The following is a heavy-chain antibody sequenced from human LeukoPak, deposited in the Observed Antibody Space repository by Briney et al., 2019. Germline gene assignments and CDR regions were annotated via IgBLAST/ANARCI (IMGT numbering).Heavy chain of an antibody. CDR2: IRYDGSNK. D-gene: IGHD3-16*01. V-gene: IGHV3-30*02. J-gene: IGHJ3*02. CDR1: AFNFGDYA. CDR3: AVGLTAAPGAFDI. Sequence: PGGSLRLSCSASAFNFGDYAMHWVRQAPGKGLEWVAFIRYDGSNKYYADSVKGRFTISRDNSKNTLYLQMNSLRAEDTAVYYCAVGLTAAPGAFDIWGQGTMVTVSS.